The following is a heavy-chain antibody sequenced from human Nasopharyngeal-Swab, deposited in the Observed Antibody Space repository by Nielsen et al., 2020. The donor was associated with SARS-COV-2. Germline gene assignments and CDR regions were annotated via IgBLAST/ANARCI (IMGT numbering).Heavy chain of an antibody. CDR2: ISWNSGSI. Sequence: SLKISCAASGFTFDDYAMHWVRQAPGKGLEWVSGISWNSGSIGYADSVKGRFTISRDNAKNSLYLQMNSLRAEDTALYYGAKASAVLVPAAMDYYYYGMDVWGQGTTVTVSS. V-gene: IGHV3-9*01. CDR1: GFTFDDYA. D-gene: IGHD2-2*01. CDR3: AKASAVLVPAAMDYYYYGMDV. J-gene: IGHJ6*02.